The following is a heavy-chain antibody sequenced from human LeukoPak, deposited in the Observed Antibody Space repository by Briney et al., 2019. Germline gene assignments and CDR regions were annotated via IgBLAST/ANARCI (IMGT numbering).Heavy chain of an antibody. CDR2: IWYDGSNK. Sequence: GGSLRLSCAASGFTFSNYGLHWVRQAPGKGLEWVAVIWYDGSNKYYADSVKGRFTISRDNSKNTLYLQMNSLRAEDTAVYYCANNFDYWGQGTLVTVSS. J-gene: IGHJ4*02. V-gene: IGHV3-33*06. CDR3: ANNFDY. CDR1: GFTFSNYG.